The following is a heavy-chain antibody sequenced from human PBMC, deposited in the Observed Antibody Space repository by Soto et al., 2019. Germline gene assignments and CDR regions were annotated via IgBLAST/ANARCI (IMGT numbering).Heavy chain of an antibody. Sequence: QVQLVQSGAEVKKPGASVKVSCKASGYTFTSYAMHWVRQAPGQRLEWMGWINAGNGNTKYSQKFQGRVTITRDTSASTAYKELSSLRSEDTAVYYCARGGYCSGGSCYWGGYWGQGTLVTVSS. V-gene: IGHV1-3*01. CDR2: INAGNGNT. J-gene: IGHJ4*02. CDR3: ARGGYCSGGSCYWGGY. D-gene: IGHD2-15*01. CDR1: GYTFTSYA.